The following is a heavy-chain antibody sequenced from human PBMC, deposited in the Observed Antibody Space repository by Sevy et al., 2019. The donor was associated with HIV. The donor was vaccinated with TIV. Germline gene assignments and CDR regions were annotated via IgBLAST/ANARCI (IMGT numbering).Heavy chain of an antibody. V-gene: IGHV1-18*01. CDR3: ARARGYSGYDDY. Sequence: ASVKVFCKASGYTFSSYGFSWVRQAPGQGLEWMGWISAYNANTNYAQNLQGRVTMTTDTSTSTAYMELRSLRSDDTAVYYCARARGYSGYDDYRGQGTLVTVSS. D-gene: IGHD5-12*01. CDR1: GYTFSSYG. CDR2: ISAYNANT. J-gene: IGHJ4*02.